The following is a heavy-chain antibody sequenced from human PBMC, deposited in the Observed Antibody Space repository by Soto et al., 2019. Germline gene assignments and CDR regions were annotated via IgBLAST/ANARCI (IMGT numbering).Heavy chain of an antibody. J-gene: IGHJ4*02. V-gene: IGHV4-30-4*01. CDR3: ARSQVTVVGPGL. CDR1: GDSINSALHY. CDR2: FHHTGST. D-gene: IGHD4-4*01. Sequence: HVKLQESGPVVVKPSQTLSLSCSVSGDSINSALHYWGLVRQSPGKGLQWIGCFHHTGSTFYKPSLKSRATFSVDTSKNDFSLNLTSVTAADTAIYLCARSQVTVVGPGLWGQGTLVSVSA.